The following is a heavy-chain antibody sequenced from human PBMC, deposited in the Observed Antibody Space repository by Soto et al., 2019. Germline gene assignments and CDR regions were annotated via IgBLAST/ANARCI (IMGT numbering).Heavy chain of an antibody. V-gene: IGHV1-3*01. CDR2: INAGNGNT. Sequence: ASVKVSCKXSGYTLTSYAMHWVRQAPGQRLEWMGWINAGNGNTKYSQKFQGRVTITRDTSASTAYMELSSLRSEDTAVYYCARDSGYVYYYYYYGMDVWGQGTTVTVSS. D-gene: IGHD5-12*01. J-gene: IGHJ6*02. CDR3: ARDSGYVYYYYYYGMDV. CDR1: GYTLTSYA.